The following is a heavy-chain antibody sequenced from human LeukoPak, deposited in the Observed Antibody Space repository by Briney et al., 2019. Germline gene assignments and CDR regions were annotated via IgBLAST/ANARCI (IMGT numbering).Heavy chain of an antibody. CDR2: IYYSGST. D-gene: IGHD3-10*01. CDR1: GVSISSNY. Sequence: PSETLSLTCTVSGVSISSNYWSWIRQPPGKGLEWIGHIYYSGSTNYNPSLKSRVTISVDTSKNQFSLKLSSVSAADTAVYYCARYYYGSGSWTFDYWGQGTLVTVSA. V-gene: IGHV4-59*01. J-gene: IGHJ4*02. CDR3: ARYYYGSGSWTFDY.